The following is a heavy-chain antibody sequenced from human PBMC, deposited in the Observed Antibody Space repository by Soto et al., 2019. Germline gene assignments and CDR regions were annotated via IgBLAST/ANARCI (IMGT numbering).Heavy chain of an antibody. CDR2: INPNSGGT. J-gene: IGHJ4*02. CDR1: GYTFTGYY. D-gene: IGHD6-19*01. CDR3: ARESSSGWSYYFDY. Sequence: ASVKVSCKASGYTFTGYYMHWVRQAPGQGLEWMGWINPNSGGTNYAQKFQGRVTMTRDTSISTAYMELSRLRSDDTAVYYCARESSSGWSYYFDYWGQGTLVTVYS. V-gene: IGHV1-2*02.